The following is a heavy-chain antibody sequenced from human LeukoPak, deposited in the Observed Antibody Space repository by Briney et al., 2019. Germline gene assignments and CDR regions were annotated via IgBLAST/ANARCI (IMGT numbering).Heavy chain of an antibody. Sequence: ASVKVSCKASGYTFTGYYMHWVRQAPGQGLEWMGWINPNSGGTNYAQKFQGRVTMTRDTSISTAYMELSRLRSDDTAVYYCARGIGGYSYGYAFDIWGQGTMVTVS. V-gene: IGHV1-2*02. CDR3: ARGIGGYSYGYAFDI. CDR1: GYTFTGYY. CDR2: INPNSGGT. D-gene: IGHD5-18*01. J-gene: IGHJ3*02.